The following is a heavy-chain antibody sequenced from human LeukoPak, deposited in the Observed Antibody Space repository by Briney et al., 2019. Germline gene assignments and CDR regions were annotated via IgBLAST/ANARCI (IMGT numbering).Heavy chain of an antibody. CDR1: GFTFSSYA. D-gene: IGHD6-13*01. CDR2: ISGSGGST. CDR3: AKPPDSNSWPTGDY. Sequence: GGSLRLSCAASGFTFSSYAMSWIRQAPGKGLEWVSAISGSGGSTYYADSVKGRFTISRDNSKNTLYLQMNSLRAEDTAVYYCAKPPDSNSWPTGDYWGQGTLVTVSS. V-gene: IGHV3-23*01. J-gene: IGHJ4*02.